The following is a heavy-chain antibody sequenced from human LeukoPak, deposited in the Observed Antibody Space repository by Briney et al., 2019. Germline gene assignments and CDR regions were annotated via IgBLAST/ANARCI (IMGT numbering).Heavy chain of an antibody. CDR3: ARDMPDYDSSGYDN. J-gene: IGHJ4*02. Sequence: KSGGSLRLSCAASGFTFSDHYMSWIRQAPGRGLEWVSYISSSGSTIYYADSVKGRFTISRDNAKNSLYLQMNSLRAEDTAVYYCARDMPDYDSSGYDNWGQGTLVTVSS. CDR2: ISSSGSTI. V-gene: IGHV3-11*01. D-gene: IGHD3-22*01. CDR1: GFTFSDHY.